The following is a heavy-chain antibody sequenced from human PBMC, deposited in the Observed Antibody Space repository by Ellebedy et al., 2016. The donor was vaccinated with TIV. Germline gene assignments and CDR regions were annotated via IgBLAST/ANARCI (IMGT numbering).Heavy chain of an antibody. V-gene: IGHV3-21*01. Sequence: GESLKISCAASGFTFNSYNMHWVRQAPGKGLEWVSCIGSSSVYIYYADSVKGRFTISRDNAENSLYLQMNSLRAEDTAVYYCARGVGVHHSYYFDYWGQGALVTVSS. D-gene: IGHD1-26*01. J-gene: IGHJ4*02. CDR2: IGSSSVYI. CDR3: ARGVGVHHSYYFDY. CDR1: GFTFNSYN.